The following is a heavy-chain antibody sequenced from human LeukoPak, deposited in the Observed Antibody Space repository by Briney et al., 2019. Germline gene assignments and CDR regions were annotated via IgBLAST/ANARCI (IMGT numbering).Heavy chain of an antibody. Sequence: GGSLRLSCAASGFTFSTYSMNWVRQAPGRGLEWVSSISSSSNYIYYADSVKGRFTISRDNAKNSLYVQMNSLRAEDTAVYYCARFWSGHYNFDYWGQGTPVTVSS. CDR1: GFTFSTYS. CDR2: ISSSSNYI. V-gene: IGHV3-21*06. J-gene: IGHJ4*02. D-gene: IGHD3-3*01. CDR3: ARFWSGHYNFDY.